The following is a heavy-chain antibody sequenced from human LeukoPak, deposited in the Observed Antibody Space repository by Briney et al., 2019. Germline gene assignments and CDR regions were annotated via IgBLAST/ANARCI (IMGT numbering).Heavy chain of an antibody. CDR3: AIFQGTYGDNDNDF. V-gene: IGHV1-69*13. J-gene: IGHJ4*02. Sequence: SVKVSCKASGGTFRSYAINWVRQAPGKGLEWMGGIIPMINTLKYGQRFQGRVTITADDSSSTGYMEVSSLRSEDTAVYFCAIFQGTYGDNDNDFWGQGTLVTVSS. CDR1: GGTFRSYA. D-gene: IGHD4-17*01. CDR2: IIPMINTL.